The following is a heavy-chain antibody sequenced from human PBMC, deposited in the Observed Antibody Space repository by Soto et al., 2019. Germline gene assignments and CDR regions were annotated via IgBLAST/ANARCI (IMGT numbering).Heavy chain of an antibody. CDR2: IYYSGST. D-gene: IGHD3-10*01. J-gene: IGHJ4*02. V-gene: IGHV4-59*01. CDR1: GGSISSYY. CDR3: ARDSHGSGSFRFDY. Sequence: QVQLQESGPGLVKPSETLSLTCTVSGGSISSYYWSWIRQPPGKGLEWIGYIYYSGSTNYNPSLKSRVTXLVXTXTNQFSLKLSSVTAADTAVYYCARDSHGSGSFRFDYWGQGTLVTVSS.